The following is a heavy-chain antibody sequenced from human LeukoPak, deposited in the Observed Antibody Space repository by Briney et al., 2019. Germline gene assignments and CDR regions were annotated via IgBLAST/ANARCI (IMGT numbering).Heavy chain of an antibody. J-gene: IGHJ4*02. CDR1: GYTFTGYY. Sequence: ASVKVSCKASGYTFTGYYMHWVRQAPGQGLEWMGWINPNSGGTNYAQKLQGRVTMTTETSTSTAYMELRSLRSDDTAVYYCARAWGEGYYGSGSYYNYWGQGTLVTVSS. CDR2: INPNSGGT. CDR3: ARAWGEGYYGSGSYYNY. D-gene: IGHD3-10*01. V-gene: IGHV1-2*02.